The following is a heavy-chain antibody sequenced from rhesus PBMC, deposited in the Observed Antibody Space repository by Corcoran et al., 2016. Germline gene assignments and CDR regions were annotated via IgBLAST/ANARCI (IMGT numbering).Heavy chain of an antibody. CDR1: GGSLSSGYYY. V-gene: IGHV4-122*02. J-gene: IGHJ4*01. CDR2: ITYSGNT. D-gene: IGHD4-23*01. Sequence: QVQLQESGPGLVKPSETLSLTCAVSGGSLSSGYYYWSWIRQPPGKGLEWIGYITYSGNTNYNPSLKSRVTISRDTSKNQFSLKLSSVTAADTAVYYCARRDSYYILFDYWGQGVLVTVSS. CDR3: ARRDSYYILFDY.